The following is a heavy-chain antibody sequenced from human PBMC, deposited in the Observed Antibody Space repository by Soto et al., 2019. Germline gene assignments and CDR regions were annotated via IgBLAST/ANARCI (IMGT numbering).Heavy chain of an antibody. CDR3: LPAADLAY. Sequence: GGSLRLSCAAAGLIFSNAWMTWVRQAPGKGLEWVGRIKSKTDGGTTDYAAPVKGRFTISRDDSKTTVYLQMNSLISEDTAVYYCLPAADLAYWGQGTLVPVSS. V-gene: IGHV3-15*01. CDR2: IKSKTDGGTT. J-gene: IGHJ4*02. CDR1: GLIFSNAW.